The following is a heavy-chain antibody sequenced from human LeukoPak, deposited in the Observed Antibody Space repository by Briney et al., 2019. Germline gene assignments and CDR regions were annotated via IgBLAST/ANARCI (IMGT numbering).Heavy chain of an antibody. V-gene: IGHV3-33*01. CDR3: ARDRVGGTNYFDY. Sequence: GGSLRLSCAASGFTFSSYGMHWGRQAPGKGLEWVAIIWYDGNNKFYADSVKGRFTISRDNSKNTLYLQMNSLRAEDTAVYYCARDRVGGTNYFDYWGQGTLVTVSS. D-gene: IGHD1-26*01. CDR1: GFTFSSYG. J-gene: IGHJ4*02. CDR2: IWYDGNNK.